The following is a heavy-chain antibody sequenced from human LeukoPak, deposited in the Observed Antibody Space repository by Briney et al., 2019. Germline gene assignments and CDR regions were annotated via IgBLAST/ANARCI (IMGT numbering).Heavy chain of an antibody. D-gene: IGHD3-22*01. CDR1: GFTFSSYW. Sequence: PGGSLRLSCAASGFTFSSYWMSWVRQAPGKGLEWVSYISSSGSTIYYADSVKGRFTISRDNAKNSLYLQMNSLRAEDTAVYYCAADYYDSSAHFYFDYWGQGALVTVSS. CDR3: AADYYDSSAHFYFDY. CDR2: ISSSGSTI. J-gene: IGHJ4*02. V-gene: IGHV3-48*01.